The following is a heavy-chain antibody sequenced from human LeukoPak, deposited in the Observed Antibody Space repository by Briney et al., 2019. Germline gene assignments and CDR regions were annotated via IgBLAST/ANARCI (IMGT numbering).Heavy chain of an antibody. V-gene: IGHV3-23*01. CDR1: GFTFSSYA. CDR3: AKASGGGTYETSGYYSDY. Sequence: GGSLRLSCAASGFTFSSYAMSWVRLAPGKGLEWVSTISGSGGNTYYADSVKGRFTISRDNSKNTLYLQMNSLRAEDTAVYYCAKASGGGTYETSGYYSDYWGQGTLVTVSS. D-gene: IGHD3-22*01. CDR2: ISGSGGNT. J-gene: IGHJ4*02.